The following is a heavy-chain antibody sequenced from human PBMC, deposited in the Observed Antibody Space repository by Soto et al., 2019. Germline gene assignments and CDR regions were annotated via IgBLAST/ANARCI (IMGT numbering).Heavy chain of an antibody. CDR2: INAGNGNT. CDR1: GYTFASYA. J-gene: IGHJ3*02. Sequence: ASVKVSCKASGYTFASYARQWVRQATGQRLEWMGWINAGNGNTKYSQKFQDRVTITADKSTATVHMELSSLRSEDTALYYCTIGSWSGEVFDIWGQGTIVTVSS. D-gene: IGHD2-21*01. V-gene: IGHV1-3*01. CDR3: TIGSWSGEVFDI.